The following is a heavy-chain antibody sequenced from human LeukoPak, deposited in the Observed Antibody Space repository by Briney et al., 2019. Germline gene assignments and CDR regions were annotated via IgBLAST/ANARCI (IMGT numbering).Heavy chain of an antibody. CDR2: INHSGST. D-gene: IGHD3-16*01. CDR3: ARGAFGGVKQKRVYYYYYMDV. Sequence: SETLSLTCAVYGGSFSGYYWSWIRQPPGKGLEWIGEINHSGSTNYNPSLKSRVTISVDTSKNQFSLKLSSVTAADTAVYYWARGAFGGVKQKRVYYYYYMDVWGKGTTVTVSS. CDR1: GGSFSGYY. V-gene: IGHV4-34*01. J-gene: IGHJ6*03.